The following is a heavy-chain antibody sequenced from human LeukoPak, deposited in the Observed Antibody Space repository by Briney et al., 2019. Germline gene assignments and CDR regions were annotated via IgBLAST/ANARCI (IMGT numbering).Heavy chain of an antibody. D-gene: IGHD3-22*01. V-gene: IGHV3-30*18. J-gene: IGHJ4*02. CDR1: GFTFSSYG. CDR2: ISYDGSNK. Sequence: GSLRLSCAASGFTFSSYGMHWVRQAPGKGLEWVAVISYDGSNKYYADSVKGRFTISRDNSKNTLYLQMNSLRAEDTAVYYCAKSGSSGYYFFDYWGQGTLVTVSS. CDR3: AKSGSSGYYFFDY.